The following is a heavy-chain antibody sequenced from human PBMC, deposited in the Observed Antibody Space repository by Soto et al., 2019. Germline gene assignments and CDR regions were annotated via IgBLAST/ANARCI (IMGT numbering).Heavy chain of an antibody. V-gene: IGHV3-21*01. Sequence: GGSLRLSCAASGFTFSSYSMNWVRQAPGKGLEWVSSISSSSSYIYYADSVKGRFTVSRDNAKNSLYLQMNSLRAEDTAVYYCARDGDYVWGSYRWSDAFDIWGQGTMVTVSS. CDR3: ARDGDYVWGSYRWSDAFDI. J-gene: IGHJ3*02. CDR1: GFTFSSYS. CDR2: ISSSSSYI. D-gene: IGHD3-16*02.